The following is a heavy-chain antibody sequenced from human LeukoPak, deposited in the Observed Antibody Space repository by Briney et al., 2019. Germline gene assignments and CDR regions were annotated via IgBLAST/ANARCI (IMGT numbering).Heavy chain of an antibody. CDR2: ISTFNGNT. D-gene: IGHD5-24*01. V-gene: IGHV1-18*01. CDR1: GYTFSTHD. CDR3: ARPQDGYNPNFFDY. Sequence: ASVKVSCKAFGYTFSTHDIYWVRQATGQGLEWMGWISTFNGNTNYAQKLQGRVTMTTDTSTDTAYMELRSLRSDDTAVYYCARPQDGYNPNFFDYWGQGTLVTVSS. J-gene: IGHJ4*02.